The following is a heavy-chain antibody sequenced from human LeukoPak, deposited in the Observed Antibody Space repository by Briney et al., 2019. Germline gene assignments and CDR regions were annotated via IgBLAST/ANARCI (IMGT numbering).Heavy chain of an antibody. V-gene: IGHV3-49*03. CDR2: IRNKAYGGTA. D-gene: IGHD3-9*01. CDR1: GFTFGDYS. Sequence: PGGSLRLSCSASGFTFGDYSMSWFRQAPGKGLEWVGFIRNKAYGGTAEYAASVKGRFTISRDDSESIAYLQMDSLKTEDTAVYYCSREVRYFDWFQADYWGQGTLATVSS. CDR3: SREVRYFDWFQADY. J-gene: IGHJ4*02.